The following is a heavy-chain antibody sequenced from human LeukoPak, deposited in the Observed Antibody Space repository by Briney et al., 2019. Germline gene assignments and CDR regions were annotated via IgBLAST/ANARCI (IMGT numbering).Heavy chain of an antibody. CDR2: INHSGST. V-gene: IGHV4-34*01. Sequence: SETLSLTCAVYGGSFSGYYWSWIRQPPGKGLEWIGEINHSGSTNYNPSLKSRVTISVDTSKNQFSLKLSSVTPEDTAVYYCARGPAPEDYFDYWGQGTLVTVSS. J-gene: IGHJ4*02. CDR3: ARGPAPEDYFDY. CDR1: GGSFSGYY. D-gene: IGHD2-2*01.